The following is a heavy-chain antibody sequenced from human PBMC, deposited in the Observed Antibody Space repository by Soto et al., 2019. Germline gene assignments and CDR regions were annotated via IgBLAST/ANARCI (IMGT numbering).Heavy chain of an antibody. Sequence: GASVKVSCKASGGTFSSYAISWVRQAPGQGLEWMGGIIPIFGTANYAQKFQGRVTITADESTSTAYMELSSLRSEDTAVYYCARGAVVDCSSTSCYLYYFDYWGQGTLVTVSS. V-gene: IGHV1-69*13. CDR2: IIPIFGTA. CDR3: ARGAVVDCSSTSCYLYYFDY. D-gene: IGHD2-2*01. CDR1: GGTFSSYA. J-gene: IGHJ4*02.